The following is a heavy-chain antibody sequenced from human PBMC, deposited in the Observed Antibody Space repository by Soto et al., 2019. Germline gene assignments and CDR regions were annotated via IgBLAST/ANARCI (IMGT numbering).Heavy chain of an antibody. CDR1: GYTFTSYA. CDR3: AREAEYGDSPFDY. Sequence: ASVKVSCKASGYTFTSYAMHWVRQAPGQGLEWMGWINAYNGNTKYSQKLQGRVTMTTDTSTSTAYMELRSLRSDDTAVYYCAREAEYGDSPFDYWGQGTLVTVSS. J-gene: IGHJ4*02. V-gene: IGHV1-3*01. D-gene: IGHD4-17*01. CDR2: INAYNGNT.